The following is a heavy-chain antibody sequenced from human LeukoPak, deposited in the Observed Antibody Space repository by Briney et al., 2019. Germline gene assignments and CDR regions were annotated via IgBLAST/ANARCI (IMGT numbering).Heavy chain of an antibody. CDR1: GGTFSSYA. D-gene: IGHD5-24*01. CDR3: ARHYQIRDGYNWGGGDLGVFDY. Sequence: GASVKVSCKASGGTFSSYAISWVRQAPGQGLEWMGGIIPIFGTANYAQRFQGRVTITADESTSTAYMELSSLRSEDTAVYYCARHYQIRDGYNWGGGDLGVFDYWGQGTLVTVSS. J-gene: IGHJ4*02. V-gene: IGHV1-69*13. CDR2: IIPIFGTA.